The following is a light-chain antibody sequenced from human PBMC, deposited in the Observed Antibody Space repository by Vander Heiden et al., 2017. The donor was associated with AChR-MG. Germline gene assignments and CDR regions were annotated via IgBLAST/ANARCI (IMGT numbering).Light chain of an antibody. CDR1: KLGGNY. CDR2: QDT. J-gene: IGLJ3*02. V-gene: IGLV3-1*01. CDR3: QAWDSNTGV. Sequence: SYEVTQPPSVSVSPGQTATITCPGDKLGGNYASWYQQEPGQSPVVVVYQDTKRPSGIPERFSGSNSGNTATLTISGTQAMDEADYYCQAWDSNTGVFGGGTKLTVL.